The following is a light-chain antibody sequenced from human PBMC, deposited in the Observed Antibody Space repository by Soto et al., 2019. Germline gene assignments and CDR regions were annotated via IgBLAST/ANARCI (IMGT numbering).Light chain of an antibody. J-gene: IGLJ3*02. Sequence: QSVLTQPPSASGTPGQRVTISCSGSSSNIGGNTVNWYQQLPGTAPKLLMFANKERPSGVPDRFSASKSGTSASLAINGLQSDDEADYYCATWDDSLNGWVFGGGTKVTGL. CDR3: ATWDDSLNGWV. V-gene: IGLV1-44*01. CDR2: ANK. CDR1: SSNIGGNT.